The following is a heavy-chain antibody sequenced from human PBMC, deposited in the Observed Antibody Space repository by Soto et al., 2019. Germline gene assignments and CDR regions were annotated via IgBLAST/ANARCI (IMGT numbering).Heavy chain of an antibody. J-gene: IGHJ3*02. D-gene: IGHD3-22*01. CDR1: GGSISSYY. Sequence: PSETLSLTCTVFGGSISSYYWSWILQPPGKGLEWIGYIYYSVSTNDNPSLKSRVTISVDTSKNQFSLKLSSVTAAETAVYYCASGEDYDSSGYSTPFDIWGQGTMVTVSS. CDR2: IYYSVST. CDR3: ASGEDYDSSGYSTPFDI. V-gene: IGHV4-59*01.